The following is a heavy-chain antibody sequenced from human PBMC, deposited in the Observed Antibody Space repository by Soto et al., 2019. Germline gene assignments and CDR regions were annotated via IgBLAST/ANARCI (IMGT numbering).Heavy chain of an antibody. CDR1: GGSISSYY. D-gene: IGHD3-10*01. V-gene: IGHV4-59*01. Sequence: SETLSLTCTVSGGSISSYYWSWIRQPPGKGLEWIGYIYYSGSTNYNPSLKSRVTISVDTSKNQFSLKLSSVTAADTAVYYCARMKRSITMVRGYYFDYWGQGTLVTVSS. CDR3: ARMKRSITMVRGYYFDY. J-gene: IGHJ4*02. CDR2: IYYSGST.